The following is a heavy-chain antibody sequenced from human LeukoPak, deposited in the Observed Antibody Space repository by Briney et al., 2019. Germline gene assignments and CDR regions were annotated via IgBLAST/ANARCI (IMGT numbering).Heavy chain of an antibody. CDR2: FDPEDGET. V-gene: IGHV1-24*01. J-gene: IGHJ4*02. Sequence: GASVTVSCKVSGYTLTELSMHWVRQAPGKGLEWMGSFDPEDGETIYAQKFQGRVTMTEDTSTDTAYMELSSLRSEDTAIYYCATDLTCSSTSCYVDYWGQGTLATVSS. CDR3: ATDLTCSSTSCYVDY. CDR1: GYTLTELS. D-gene: IGHD2-2*01.